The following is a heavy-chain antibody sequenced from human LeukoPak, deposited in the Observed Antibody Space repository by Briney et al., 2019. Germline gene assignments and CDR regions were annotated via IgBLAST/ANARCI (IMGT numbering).Heavy chain of an antibody. J-gene: IGHJ4*02. D-gene: IGHD3-22*01. Sequence: PSETLSLTCIVSSGSISTYYWSWIRQPPGKGLDWIGSIYYTGSTNYNPSLKSRVTISVDTSKNQVSLKLSSMTAADTAVYYCARGGYVFDYWGQGTLVTVSS. CDR1: SGSISTYY. CDR2: IYYTGST. CDR3: ARGGYVFDY. V-gene: IGHV4-59*01.